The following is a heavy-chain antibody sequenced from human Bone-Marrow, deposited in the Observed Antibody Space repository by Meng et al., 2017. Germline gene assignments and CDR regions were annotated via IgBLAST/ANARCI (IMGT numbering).Heavy chain of an antibody. J-gene: IGHJ4*02. V-gene: IGHV4-4*02. CDR1: GGSISSSNC. D-gene: IGHD4-17*01. CDR3: ARPDYGDYLYYFDY. CDR2: IYQSGST. Sequence: AQLQAAGPGRETPSGALSPTCAVAGGSISSSNCWSWVGQPPGKGLEWIGEIYQSGSTNYNPSLKSRVTISVDKSKTQFSLKLSSVTAADTAVYYCARPDYGDYLYYFDYWGQGALVTVSS.